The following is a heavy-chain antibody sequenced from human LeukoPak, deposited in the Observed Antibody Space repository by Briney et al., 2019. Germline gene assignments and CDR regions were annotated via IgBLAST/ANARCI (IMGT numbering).Heavy chain of an antibody. CDR3: AKDRGYSSSFFEI. CDR1: GFIFDDYA. V-gene: IGHV3-9*03. CDR2: ISWNSGKI. Sequence: GGSLRLSCAASGFIFDDYAMHWVRQAPGKGLEWVSGISWNSGKIDYADSVKGRFTISRDNAKNSLYLQMNSLRVEDMALYYCAKDRGYSSSFFEIWGQGTLVTVSS. J-gene: IGHJ4*02. D-gene: IGHD6-13*01.